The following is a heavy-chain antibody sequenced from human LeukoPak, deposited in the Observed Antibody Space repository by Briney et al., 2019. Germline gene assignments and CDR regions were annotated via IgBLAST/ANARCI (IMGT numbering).Heavy chain of an antibody. CDR3: AEETSHFFDSRADAFDI. J-gene: IGHJ3*02. CDR2: ISPILGIS. Sequence: ASVKVSCKASGGTFSSYAFSWVRQAPGQGLEWMGRISPILGISNYAQKLQGRVTITADQSTSTAYMELSSLRSEDTAVYYCAEETSHFFDSRADAFDIWGQGTMVTVSS. CDR1: GGTFSSYA. V-gene: IGHV1-69*04. D-gene: IGHD2-21*01.